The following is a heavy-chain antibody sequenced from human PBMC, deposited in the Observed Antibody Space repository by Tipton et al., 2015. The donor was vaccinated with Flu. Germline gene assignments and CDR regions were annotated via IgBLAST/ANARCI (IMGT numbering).Heavy chain of an antibody. Sequence: SLRLSCAASGFTFDSYAMNWVRQAPGKGLEWVSLISATGKFTYYAASVKGRFTISRDNSNNRLYLQMASLRPEDTALYYCAKEKVADYYDNRQYDPEYFQDWGRGTLVAVSS. CDR2: ISATGKFT. D-gene: IGHD3-16*01. CDR3: AKEKVADYYDNRQYDPEYFQD. J-gene: IGHJ1*01. CDR1: GFTFDSYA. V-gene: IGHV3-23*01.